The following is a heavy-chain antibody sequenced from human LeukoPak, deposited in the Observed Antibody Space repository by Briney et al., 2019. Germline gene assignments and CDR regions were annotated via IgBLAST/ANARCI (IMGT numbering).Heavy chain of an antibody. D-gene: IGHD3-10*01. CDR1: GFTFSSYE. Sequence: PGGSLRLSCAASGFTFSSYEMNWVRQAPGKGLEWVSYISSSGSTIYYADSVKGRFTISRDNAKNSLYLQMNSLRAEDTAVYYCARGNGLWFGESPYWGQGTLVTVSS. V-gene: IGHV3-48*03. J-gene: IGHJ4*02. CDR2: ISSSGSTI. CDR3: ARGNGLWFGESPY.